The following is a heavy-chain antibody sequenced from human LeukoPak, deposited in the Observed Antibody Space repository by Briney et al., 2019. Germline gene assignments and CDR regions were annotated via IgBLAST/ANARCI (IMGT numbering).Heavy chain of an antibody. D-gene: IGHD3-3*01. CDR3: ARDKGTIFGVVLGSDI. CDR2: TSYDGSNK. V-gene: IGHV3-30*04. J-gene: IGHJ3*02. CDR1: GFTFSSYA. Sequence: PGRSLRLSCAASGFTFSSYAMHWFRQAPGKGLEWVAVTSYDGSNKYYADSVKGRFTISRDNSKNTLYLQMNSLRAEDTAVYYCARDKGTIFGVVLGSDIWGQGTMVTVSS.